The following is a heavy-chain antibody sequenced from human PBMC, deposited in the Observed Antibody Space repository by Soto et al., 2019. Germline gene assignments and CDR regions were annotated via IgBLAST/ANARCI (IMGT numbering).Heavy chain of an antibody. D-gene: IGHD5-12*01. CDR1: GGSISRYY. CDR2: MYNTGST. CDR3: ARVNSARPLSALVAFDY. V-gene: IGHV4-59*01. Sequence: SETLSLTCTVSGGSISRYYWSWIRQPPGKGLEWIGYMYNTGSTVYNPSFKSRVTISVDTSKNQFSLKLNSVTAADTAVYYCARVNSARPLSALVAFDYWGQGTLVTVSS. J-gene: IGHJ4*02.